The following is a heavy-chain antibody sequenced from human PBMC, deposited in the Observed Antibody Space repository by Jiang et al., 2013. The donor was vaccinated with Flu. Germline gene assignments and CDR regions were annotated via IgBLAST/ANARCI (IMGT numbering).Heavy chain of an antibody. CDR1: AYNFTDYA. D-gene: IGHD6-19*01. V-gene: IGHV1-3*01. J-gene: IGHJ5*02. CDR3: ARQWRNSAVAFDP. Sequence: CKASAYNFTDYAIHWVRQAPGQRFEWMGWINPGNGVTKYSETFQGRVTFSRDTSARTAYMDLSSLRSEDTALYYCARQWRNSAVAFDPWGQGTLVTVSS. CDR2: INPGNGVT.